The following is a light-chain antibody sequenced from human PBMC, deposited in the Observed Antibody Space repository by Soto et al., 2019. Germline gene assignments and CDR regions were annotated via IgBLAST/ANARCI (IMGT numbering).Light chain of an antibody. CDR2: DAS. V-gene: IGKV3-20*01. CDR3: QQYGSSPLT. CDR1: QSVSSSY. Sequence: EIVLTQSPGTLSLSPGERATLSCRASQSVSSSYLAWYQQKPGQAPRLLIYDASSRATGIPGMFSGNGSETDFTLTISRLEPEDFAVYYCQQYGSSPLTCGPGTKVDIK. J-gene: IGKJ3*01.